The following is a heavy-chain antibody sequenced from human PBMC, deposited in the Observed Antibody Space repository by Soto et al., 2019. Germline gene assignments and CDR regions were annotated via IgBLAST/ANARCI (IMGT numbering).Heavy chain of an antibody. J-gene: IGHJ5*01. V-gene: IGHV3-23*01. Sequence: GGSLRLSCAASGFTFRTFTMNWVRQAPGKGLEWVSGIIGGDGDKFYSDSVKGRFTISRDNSKDMLFLQMSSLRVDDTAVYYCAKDRDPDGIWTFDSWGQGTLVTVS. D-gene: IGHD3-9*01. CDR2: IIGGDGDK. CDR1: GFTFRTFT. CDR3: AKDRDPDGIWTFDS.